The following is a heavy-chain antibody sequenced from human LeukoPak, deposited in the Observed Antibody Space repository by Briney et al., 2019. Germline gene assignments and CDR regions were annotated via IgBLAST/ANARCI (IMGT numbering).Heavy chain of an antibody. D-gene: IGHD2-21*01. CDR2: INSDGSSI. CDR3: ARAPNDVVSPHFDL. CDR1: GFTFSSYW. J-gene: IGHJ2*01. V-gene: IGHV3-74*01. Sequence: PGGSLRLSCAASGFTFSSYWMHWVRQAPGKGLVWVSRINSDGSSISYADSVKGRFTISRDNAKNTLYLQMNSLRAEDTAVYYCARAPNDVVSPHFDLWGRGTLVTVSS.